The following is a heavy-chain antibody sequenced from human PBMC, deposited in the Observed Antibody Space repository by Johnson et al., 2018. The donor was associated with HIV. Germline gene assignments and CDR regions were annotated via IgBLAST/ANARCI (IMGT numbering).Heavy chain of an antibody. J-gene: IGHJ3*02. CDR2: ISDDGNNK. Sequence: QVLLVESGGGVVQPGRSLRLSCAASGFRFSTYALHWVRQTPGKGLEWVALISDDGNNKYYADSVKGRFTISRDNSKNTLYLRMNSLRAEDTAVYYCARWGRWELGDAFDIWGQGTMVTVSS. CDR3: ARWGRWELGDAFDI. CDR1: GFRFSTYA. V-gene: IGHV3-30*14. D-gene: IGHD1-26*01.